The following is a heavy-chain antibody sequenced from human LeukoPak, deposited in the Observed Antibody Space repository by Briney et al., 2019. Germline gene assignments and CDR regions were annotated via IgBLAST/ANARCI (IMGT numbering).Heavy chain of an antibody. V-gene: IGHV1-46*01. CDR2: INPSGSST. Sequence: ASVKVSCKASGYSFTSHYMHWVRQAPGQGLEWLGLINPSGSSTLYAQRFQGRVTMTRDMSTTTDYMELSSLRSEDTAVYYCARDNSVGDVAWWFDPWGQGTLVTVSS. CDR1: GYSFTSHY. CDR3: ARDNSVGDVAWWFDP. D-gene: IGHD1-26*01. J-gene: IGHJ5*02.